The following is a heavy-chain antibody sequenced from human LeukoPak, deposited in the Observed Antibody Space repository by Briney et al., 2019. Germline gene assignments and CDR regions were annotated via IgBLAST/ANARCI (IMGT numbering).Heavy chain of an antibody. D-gene: IGHD2-21*02. J-gene: IGHJ4*02. V-gene: IGHV3-23*01. CDR2: ISGSGGST. Sequence: EGSLRLSCAASGVIFSNYAMTWVRQAPGRGLEWVSTISGSGGSTYYADSVKGRFTISRDTASDTVNLQMNSLRAEDTAVYYCARDVEVCRIGACYWTTFDCWGQGTLVTVSS. CDR1: GVIFSNYA. CDR3: ARDVEVCRIGACYWTTFDC.